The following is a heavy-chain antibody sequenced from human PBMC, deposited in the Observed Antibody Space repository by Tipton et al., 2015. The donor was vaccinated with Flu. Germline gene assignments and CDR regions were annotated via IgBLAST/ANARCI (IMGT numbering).Heavy chain of an antibody. D-gene: IGHD4-17*01. CDR2: IYTSRST. CDR1: GGSINSVSHY. J-gene: IGHJ5*01. Sequence: LRLSCTVSGGSINSVSHYWSWIRQPAGKGLEWIGRIYTSRSTNYNPSLRSRVTISVDTSRNQFSLKLTSVTAADTAVYFCARDYGDFNWFDSWGQGTLVTVSS. V-gene: IGHV4-61*02. CDR3: ARDYGDFNWFDS.